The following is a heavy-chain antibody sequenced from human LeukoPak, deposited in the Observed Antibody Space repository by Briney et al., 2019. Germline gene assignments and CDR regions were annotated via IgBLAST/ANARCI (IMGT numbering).Heavy chain of an antibody. Sequence: GGSLRLSCAASGFTFTSYWMSWVRQAPGKGLEWVANIQQDGSEKCYVDSVKGRFTISRDNAKNSLYPQMNSLRVEDTAVYYCARGRRSDGSGPPYFDYWGQGTLVTVSS. CDR3: ARGRRSDGSGPPYFDY. J-gene: IGHJ4*02. CDR2: IQQDGSEK. V-gene: IGHV3-7*01. CDR1: GFTFTSYW. D-gene: IGHD6-19*01.